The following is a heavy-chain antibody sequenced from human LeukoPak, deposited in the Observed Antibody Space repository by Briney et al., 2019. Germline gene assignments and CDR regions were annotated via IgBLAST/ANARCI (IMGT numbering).Heavy chain of an antibody. CDR2: INPNSGGT. D-gene: IGHD2-15*01. V-gene: IGHV1-2*02. CDR3: ARDRTAVVVAATFRCDY. Sequence: GASVTVSCKASGYTFTGYYMHWVRQAPGQGLEWMGWINPNSGGTNYAQKFQGRVTMTRDTSISTAYMELSRLRSDDTAVYYCARDRTAVVVAATFRCDYWGQGTLVTVSS. J-gene: IGHJ4*02. CDR1: GYTFTGYY.